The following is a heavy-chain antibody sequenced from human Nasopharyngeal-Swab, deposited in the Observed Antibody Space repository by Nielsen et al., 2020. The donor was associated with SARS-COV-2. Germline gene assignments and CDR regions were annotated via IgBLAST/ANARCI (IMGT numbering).Heavy chain of an antibody. Sequence: ASVKVSCKASGYTFTGYYMHWVRQAPGQGLERMGWINPNSGGTNYAQKFQGWVTMTRDTSISTAYMELSRLRSDDTAVYYCARGPYYDFWSGYSSYYYMDVWGKGTTVTVSS. D-gene: IGHD3-3*01. CDR2: INPNSGGT. CDR3: ARGPYYDFWSGYSSYYYMDV. J-gene: IGHJ6*03. V-gene: IGHV1-2*04. CDR1: GYTFTGYY.